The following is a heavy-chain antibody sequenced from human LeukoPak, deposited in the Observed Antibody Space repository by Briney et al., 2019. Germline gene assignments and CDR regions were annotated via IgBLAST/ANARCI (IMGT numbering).Heavy chain of an antibody. J-gene: IGHJ4*02. CDR2: ISVSNGKT. CDR3: ARRWERLDY. Sequence: ASVKVSCKASGGTFSSYAISWVRQAPGEGLQWMGWISVSNGKTKYVQKFQGRVTMTIDTSTSTAYMELRSLRSDDTAVYYCARRWERLDYWGQGTQVTVSS. V-gene: IGHV1-18*01. D-gene: IGHD3-16*01. CDR1: GGTFSSYA.